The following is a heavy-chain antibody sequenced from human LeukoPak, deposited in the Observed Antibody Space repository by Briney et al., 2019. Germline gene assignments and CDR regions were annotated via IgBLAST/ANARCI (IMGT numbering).Heavy chain of an antibody. J-gene: IGHJ4*02. V-gene: IGHV1-69*06. CDR2: IIPIFGTA. Sequence: GASVKVSCKASGGTFSSYAISWVRQAPGQGLEWMGGIIPIFGTANYAQKFQGRVTITADKSTSTAYMELSSLRSEDTAVYYCVGGRDGYPSYYFDYWGQGTLVTVSS. CDR3: VGGRDGYPSYYFDY. D-gene: IGHD5-24*01. CDR1: GGTFSSYA.